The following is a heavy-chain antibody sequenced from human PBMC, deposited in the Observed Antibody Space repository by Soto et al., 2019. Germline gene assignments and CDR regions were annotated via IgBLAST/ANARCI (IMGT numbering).Heavy chain of an antibody. D-gene: IGHD2-2*01. CDR3: ARGRYQYNWFDP. V-gene: IGHV4-31*03. CDR2: MYYVGST. CDR1: GGSVTSGGNY. J-gene: IGHJ5*02. Sequence: ASETLSLTCTVSGGSVTSGGNYWTWIRQHPGKGLEWIGYMYYVGSTSYNPSLKSRVTISVDTSKNQFSLQLSSVTAADTAVYYCARGRYQYNWFDPWGQGILVTVS.